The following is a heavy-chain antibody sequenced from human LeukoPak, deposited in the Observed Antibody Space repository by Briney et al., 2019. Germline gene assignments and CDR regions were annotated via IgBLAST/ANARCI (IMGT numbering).Heavy chain of an antibody. D-gene: IGHD2/OR15-2a*01. Sequence: GGSLRLSCAASGNYWMHWVRRVPGKGLVWVSHINSDGSWTSYADSVKGRFTISEDNAKNTVYLQMNSLRAEDTAVYYCVSFYETYWGRGTLVTVSS. J-gene: IGHJ4*02. V-gene: IGHV3-74*01. CDR2: INSDGSWT. CDR3: VSFYETY. CDR1: GNYW.